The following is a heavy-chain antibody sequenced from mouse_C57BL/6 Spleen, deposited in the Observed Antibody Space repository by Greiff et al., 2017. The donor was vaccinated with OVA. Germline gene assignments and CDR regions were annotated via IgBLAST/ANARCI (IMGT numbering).Heavy chain of an antibody. CDR2: IHPSDSDT. J-gene: IGHJ4*01. CDR3: AIRIYDGYSYAMDY. Sequence: QVQLQQPGAELVKPGASVKVSCKASGYTFTSYWMHWVKQRPGQGLEWIGRIHPSDSDTNYNQKFKGKATLTVDKSSSTAYMQLSSLTSEDSAVYYCAIRIYDGYSYAMDYWGQGTSVTVSS. CDR1: GYTFTSYW. V-gene: IGHV1-74*01. D-gene: IGHD2-3*01.